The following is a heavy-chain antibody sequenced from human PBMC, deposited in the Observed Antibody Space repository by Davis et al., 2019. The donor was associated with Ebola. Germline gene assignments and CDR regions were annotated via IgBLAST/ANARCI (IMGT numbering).Heavy chain of an antibody. CDR2: ISYDGSNK. CDR3: ARDKNHGSSWYGDAFDI. J-gene: IGHJ3*02. V-gene: IGHV3-30*03. CDR1: GFTFSSYG. Sequence: GGSLRLSCAASGFTFSSYGMHWVRQAPGKGLEWAAVISYDGSNKYYADSVKGRFTISRDNSKNTLYLQMNSLRAEDTAVYYCARDKNHGSSWYGDAFDIWGQGTMVTVSS. D-gene: IGHD6-13*01.